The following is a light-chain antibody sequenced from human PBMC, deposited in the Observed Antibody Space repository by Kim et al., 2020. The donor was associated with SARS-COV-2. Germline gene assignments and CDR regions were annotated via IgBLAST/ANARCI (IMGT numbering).Light chain of an antibody. Sequence: KTVTISCTRSSGSIASNDVQWYQQRPGSSPTTVIYEDNQRPSGVPDRFSGSIDSSSNSASLTISGLKTEDEADYYCQSYDSSNSWVFGGGTQLTVL. CDR1: SGSIASND. J-gene: IGLJ3*02. CDR2: EDN. CDR3: QSYDSSNSWV. V-gene: IGLV6-57*01.